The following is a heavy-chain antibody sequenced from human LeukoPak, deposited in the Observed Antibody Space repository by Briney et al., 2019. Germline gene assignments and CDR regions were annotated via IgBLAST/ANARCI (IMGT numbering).Heavy chain of an antibody. J-gene: IGHJ4*02. V-gene: IGHV3-74*01. CDR1: GFTFSSYW. CDR2: INSDGSST. Sequence: GGSLRLSCAASGFTFSSYWMNWVRQAPGKGLVWVSRINSDGSSTSYAGSVKGRFTISRDNAKNTLYLQMTSLRAEDAAVYYCASFGDYAYYWGQGTLVTVSS. CDR3: ASFGDYAYY. D-gene: IGHD4-17*01.